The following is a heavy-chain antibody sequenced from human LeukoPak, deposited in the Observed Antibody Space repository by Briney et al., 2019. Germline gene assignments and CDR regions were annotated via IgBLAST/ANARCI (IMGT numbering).Heavy chain of an antibody. CDR2: INQDGSEK. V-gene: IGHV3-7*03. Sequence: GGSLRLSCAASGFTFSSYWMNWVRQAPGKGLEWVANINQDGSEKYYVDSVKGRFTISRGNAKYSLYLQMNSPRAEDTAVYYCARVVLGIVLAGDYWGQGTLVTVSS. CDR1: GFTFSSYW. J-gene: IGHJ4*02. D-gene: IGHD6-19*01. CDR3: ARVVLGIVLAGDY.